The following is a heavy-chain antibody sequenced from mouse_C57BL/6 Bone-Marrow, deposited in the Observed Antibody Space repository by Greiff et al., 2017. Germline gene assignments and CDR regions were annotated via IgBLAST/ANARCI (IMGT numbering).Heavy chain of an antibody. V-gene: IGHV1-76*01. D-gene: IGHD1-1*01. J-gene: IGHJ1*03. CDR3: ARFEDYYGSYWYVDV. CDR2: IYPGSGNT. CDR1: GYTFTDYY. Sequence: QVQLQQSGAELVRPGASVKLSCKASGYTFTDYYINWVKQRPGQGLEWIARIYPGSGNTYYNEKFKGKATLTAEKSSSTAYMQLSSLTSEDSAVYFCARFEDYYGSYWYVDVWGTGTTVTVSS.